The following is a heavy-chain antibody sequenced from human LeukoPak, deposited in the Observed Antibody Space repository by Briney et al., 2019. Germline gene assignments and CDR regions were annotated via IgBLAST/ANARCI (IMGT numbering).Heavy chain of an antibody. D-gene: IGHD5-18*01. Sequence: GASVKVSCKASGYTFTSYGISWVRQAPGQGLEWMGWISAYNGNTNYAQKLQGRVTMTTDTSTSTDYMELRSLRSDDTAVYYSARVADSGYSYGYGWFDPWGQGTLVTVSS. CDR3: ARVADSGYSYGYGWFDP. CDR1: GYTFTSYG. CDR2: ISAYNGNT. J-gene: IGHJ5*02. V-gene: IGHV1-18*01.